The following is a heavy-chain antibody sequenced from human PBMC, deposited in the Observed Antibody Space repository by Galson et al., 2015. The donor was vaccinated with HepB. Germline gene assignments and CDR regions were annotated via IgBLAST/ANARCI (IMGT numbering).Heavy chain of an antibody. CDR2: IVGSSSPYI. J-gene: IGHJ4*02. CDR1: GFTFSTYS. CDR3: AARYCSRSSRCYAFDH. V-gene: IGHV3-21*01. Sequence: SLRLSCAASGFTFSTYSMNWVRQAPGKGLEWVSSIVGSSSPYIDYADSAKGRFTISRDNAKNALYLQMNRLRVEDTAVYYCAARYCSRSSRCYAFDHWGQGTLVTVSS. D-gene: IGHD2-2*01.